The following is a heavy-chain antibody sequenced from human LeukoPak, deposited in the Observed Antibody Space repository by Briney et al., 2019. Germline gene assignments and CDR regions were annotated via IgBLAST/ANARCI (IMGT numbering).Heavy chain of an antibody. CDR3: AKARGMGPLYYYGMDV. CDR1: GFTFSSYG. V-gene: IGHV3-30*18. Sequence: PGRSLRLSCAASGFTFSSYGMHWVRQAPGKGLEWVAVISYDGSNKYYADSVKGRFTISRGNSKNTLYLQMNSLRAEDTAVYYCAKARGMGPLYYYGMDVWGQGTTVTVSS. D-gene: IGHD3-10*01. CDR2: ISYDGSNK. J-gene: IGHJ6*02.